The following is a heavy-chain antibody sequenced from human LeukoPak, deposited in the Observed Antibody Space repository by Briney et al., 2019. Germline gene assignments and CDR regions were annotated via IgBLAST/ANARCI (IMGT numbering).Heavy chain of an antibody. J-gene: IGHJ4*02. CDR2: ISGSGGST. CDR3: AKGRERYCSSTSCYRTSFDY. D-gene: IGHD2-2*02. CDR1: GFTFSSYA. V-gene: IGHV3-23*01. Sequence: GGSLRLSCAASGFTFSSYAMSWVRQVPGKGLEWVSAISGSGGSTYYADSVKGRFTISRDNSKNTLYLQMNSLRAEDTAVYYCAKGRERYCSSTSCYRTSFDYWGQGTLVTVSS.